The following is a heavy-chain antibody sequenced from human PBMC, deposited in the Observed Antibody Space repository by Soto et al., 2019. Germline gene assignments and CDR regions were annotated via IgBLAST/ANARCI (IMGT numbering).Heavy chain of an antibody. D-gene: IGHD1-26*01. CDR3: ARRWGPTFDF. J-gene: IGHJ4*02. CDR2: IYYSGST. Sequence: SETLSLTCTVSGGTISSYYWSWIRQPPGKGLEWIGYIYYSGSTNYNPSLKSRVTISVDTSKNQFSLKLSSVTAADTAVYYCARRWGPTFDFWGQGTLVTVSS. V-gene: IGHV4-59*01. CDR1: GGTISSYY.